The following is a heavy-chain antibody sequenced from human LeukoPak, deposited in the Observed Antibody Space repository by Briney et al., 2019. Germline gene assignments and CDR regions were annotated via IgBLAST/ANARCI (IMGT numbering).Heavy chain of an antibody. D-gene: IGHD3-3*01. CDR2: ISGDGGST. CDR3: AKDISNYDFWSGFYT. CDR1: GFTFSSYE. J-gene: IGHJ5*02. V-gene: IGHV3-43*02. Sequence: PGGSLRLSCAASGFTFSSYEMNWVRQAPGKGLEWVSLISGDGGSTYYADSVKGRFTISRDNSKNSLYLQMNSLRTEDTALYYCAKDISNYDFWSGFYTWGQGTLVTVSS.